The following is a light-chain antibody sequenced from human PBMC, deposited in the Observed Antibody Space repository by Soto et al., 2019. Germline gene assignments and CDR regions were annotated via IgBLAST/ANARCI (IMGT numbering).Light chain of an antibody. V-gene: IGLV1-51*01. CDR3: GSWDSSMSAYV. Sequence: QSVLTQPPSVSSAPGEKVTISFSGSISNIVGNSVSWYQQLPGTAPKLIIYDDNKRPSGIPDRFSGSKSGTSATLGITGFKTGDEADYYCGSWDSSMSAYVFGTGTKVTVL. J-gene: IGLJ1*01. CDR1: ISNIVGNS. CDR2: DDN.